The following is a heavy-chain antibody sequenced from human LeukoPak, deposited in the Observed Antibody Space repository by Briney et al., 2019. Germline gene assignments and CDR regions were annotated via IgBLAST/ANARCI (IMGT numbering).Heavy chain of an antibody. Sequence: SETLSLTCTVSGGSISSYYWSWIRQPAGKGLEWIGRIYTSGSTNYNPSLKSRVTMSVDTSKNQFSLKLSSVTAADTAVYYCARSGSSWCWDGEDYWGQGTLVTVSS. V-gene: IGHV4-4*07. D-gene: IGHD6-13*01. CDR3: ARSGSSWCWDGEDY. CDR2: IYTSGST. J-gene: IGHJ4*02. CDR1: GGSISSYY.